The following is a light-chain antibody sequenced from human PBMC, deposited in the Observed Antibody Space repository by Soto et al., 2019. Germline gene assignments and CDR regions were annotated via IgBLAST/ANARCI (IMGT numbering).Light chain of an antibody. CDR3: QHYNNWPPGT. CDR2: GAS. J-gene: IGKJ1*01. CDR1: QSVSSN. V-gene: IGKV3-15*01. Sequence: EIVMTQSPATLSVSPGETATLSCRASQSVSSNLAWYQQKAGQAPRLLIYGASTRATDIPARFSGSGSGTEFTLTISSLQSEDFAVYYCQHYNNWPPGTFGQGTKVEIK.